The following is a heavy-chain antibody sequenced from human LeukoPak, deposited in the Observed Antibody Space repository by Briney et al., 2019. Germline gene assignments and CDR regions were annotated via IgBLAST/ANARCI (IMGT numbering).Heavy chain of an antibody. CDR3: ARIQLFHGDFDY. J-gene: IGHJ4*02. D-gene: IGHD3-10*02. CDR2: IKDGGSVK. CDR1: RFTLTSYW. Sequence: GGSLRLSCAVSRFTLTSYWMSWVRQAPGKGLEWVASIKDGGSVKYYVDSVKGRFTISRDNAKNSLHLQMDSLRAEDTAVYYCARIQLFHGDFDYWGQGTPVTVSS. V-gene: IGHV3-7*03.